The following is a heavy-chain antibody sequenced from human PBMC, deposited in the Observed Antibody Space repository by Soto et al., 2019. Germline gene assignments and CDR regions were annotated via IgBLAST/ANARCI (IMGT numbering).Heavy chain of an antibody. D-gene: IGHD3-3*01. Sequence: SVKVSCKASGGTFSSYAISWVRQAPGQGLEWMGGIIPIFGTANYAQKFQGRVTITAGKSTSTAYMELSSLRSEDTAVYYCARRRFLEWLFFDYWGQGTLVTVSS. J-gene: IGHJ4*02. CDR2: IIPIFGTA. CDR1: GGTFSSYA. V-gene: IGHV1-69*06. CDR3: ARRRFLEWLFFDY.